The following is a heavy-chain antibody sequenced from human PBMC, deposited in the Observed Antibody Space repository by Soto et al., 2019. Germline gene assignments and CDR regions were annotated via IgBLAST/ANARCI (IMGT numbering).Heavy chain of an antibody. CDR1: GFRFKSFF. CDR3: ARWGTTGGFDL. V-gene: IGHV3-30*19. D-gene: IGHD3-16*01. CDR2: TSYDGSNK. J-gene: IGHJ4*02. Sequence: QLQLVESGGGVVQPGTSLRLSCAASGFRFKSFFMHWVRQAPGKGLEWVAFTSYDGSNKDYGDSVKGRFTVSRDNSQNTLLLQMDFLRPEDTALYYCARWGTTGGFDLWGQGTLVSVSS.